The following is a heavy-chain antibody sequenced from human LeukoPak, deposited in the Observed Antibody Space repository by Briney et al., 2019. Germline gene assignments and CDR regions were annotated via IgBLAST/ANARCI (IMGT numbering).Heavy chain of an antibody. Sequence: SETLSLTCTVSGGSISSYYWSWIRQPPGKGLEWIGYIYYSGSTNYNPSLKSRVTISVDTSKNQFSLKLSSVTAADTAVYYCARHGPYSENYYYGMDVWGQGTTVTASS. D-gene: IGHD1-26*01. CDR3: ARHGPYSENYYYGMDV. J-gene: IGHJ6*02. V-gene: IGHV4-59*08. CDR2: IYYSGST. CDR1: GGSISSYY.